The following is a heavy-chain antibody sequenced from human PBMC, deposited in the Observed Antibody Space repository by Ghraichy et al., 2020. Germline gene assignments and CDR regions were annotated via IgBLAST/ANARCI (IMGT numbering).Heavy chain of an antibody. Sequence: GESLNISCAASGFTFSTYAMSWVRQAPGVGLEWVSAISSRGGSSYYAVSVKGRFTISRDNSKNTLYLQMNTLRAEDTVVYYCARARDLDDDCDYWGQGTLVTVSS. J-gene: IGHJ4*02. CDR1: GFTFSTYA. CDR2: ISSRGGSS. V-gene: IGHV3-23*01. D-gene: IGHD2-21*01. CDR3: ARARDLDDDCDY.